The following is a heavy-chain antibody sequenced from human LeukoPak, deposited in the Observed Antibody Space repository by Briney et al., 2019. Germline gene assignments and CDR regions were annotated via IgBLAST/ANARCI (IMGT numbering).Heavy chain of an antibody. V-gene: IGHV3-21*01. J-gene: IGHJ5*02. CDR1: GFTFSSYS. D-gene: IGHD4-17*01. CDR2: ISTSSSYI. Sequence: GGSRRLSCAASGFTFSSYSMNWVRQAPGKGLEWVSSISTSSSYIYYADSVKGRFTSSRDNAKNSLYLQMNSLRAEDTAVYYCARDSATVTSTSSWFDPWGQGTLVTVSS. CDR3: ARDSATVTSTSSWFDP.